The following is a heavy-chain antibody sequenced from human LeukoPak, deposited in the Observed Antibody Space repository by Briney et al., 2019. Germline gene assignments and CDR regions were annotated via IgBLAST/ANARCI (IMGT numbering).Heavy chain of an antibody. CDR2: IYYSGST. Sequence: SETLSLTCTVSGGSISSYHWSWIRQPPGKGLECIGFIYYSGSTNYNPSLKSRVTISVDTSKNQFSLKLSSVTAADTAVYYCARARNYYDSSDYYYEGDAFDIWGQGTMVTVSS. J-gene: IGHJ3*02. CDR1: GGSISSYH. D-gene: IGHD3-22*01. CDR3: ARARNYYDSSDYYYEGDAFDI. V-gene: IGHV4-59*01.